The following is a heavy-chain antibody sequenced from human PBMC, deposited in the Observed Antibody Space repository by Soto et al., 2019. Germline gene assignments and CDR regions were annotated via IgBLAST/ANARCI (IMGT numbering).Heavy chain of an antibody. V-gene: IGHV3-33*01. D-gene: IGHD6-13*01. CDR2: IWYDGSNK. CDR3: ARDGSSWYKYYGMDV. CDR1: GFTFSSYG. Sequence: GGSLRLSCAASGFTFSSYGMHWVRQAPGKGLEWVAVIWYDGSNKYYADSVKGRFTISRDNSKNTLYLQMNSLRAEDTAVYYCARDGSSWYKYYGMDVWGQGTTVTVSS. J-gene: IGHJ6*02.